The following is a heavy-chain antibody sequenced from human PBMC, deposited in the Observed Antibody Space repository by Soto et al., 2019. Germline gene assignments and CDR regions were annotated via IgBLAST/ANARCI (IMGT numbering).Heavy chain of an antibody. Sequence: QVQLVESGGGVVQPGRSLRLSCAASGFTFSSYAMHWVRQAPGKGLEWVAVIWYDGGNKYYADSVKGRFTISRDNSKSTLYLQMNSLRAEDTALYYCARVAGWDRPSIPGTEDYWGQGTLVTVSS. D-gene: IGHD1-20*01. CDR2: IWYDGGNK. J-gene: IGHJ4*02. V-gene: IGHV3-33*01. CDR3: ARVAGWDRPSIPGTEDY. CDR1: GFTFSSYA.